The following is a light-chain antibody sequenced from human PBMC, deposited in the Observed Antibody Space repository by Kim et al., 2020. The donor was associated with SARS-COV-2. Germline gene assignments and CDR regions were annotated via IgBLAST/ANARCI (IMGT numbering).Light chain of an antibody. V-gene: IGKV3-11*01. CDR1: QSISTY. CDR3: QQRRTWPLT. J-gene: IGKJ4*01. Sequence: EIVLTQSPATLSLSPGERATLSCRASQSISTYLAWYQQKPGQAPRLLIYDVSTRATGIPPRFSGSVSGTDFTLTINNLEPEDFAVYFCQQRRTWPLTFGGRTKGDIK. CDR2: DVS.